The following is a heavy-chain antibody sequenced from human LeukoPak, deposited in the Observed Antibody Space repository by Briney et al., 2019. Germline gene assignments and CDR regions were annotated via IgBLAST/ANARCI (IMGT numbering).Heavy chain of an antibody. CDR1: GFIFSGSA. J-gene: IGHJ5*02. D-gene: IGHD6-19*01. CDR2: VRSKANSYAT. Sequence: GGSLRLSCAASGFIFSGSAIHWVRQASGKGLERVGRVRSKANSYATAYAASVKGRFTISRDDSKNTAYLQMNSLKTEDTAVYYCTRLRDSSGWYAGFDPWGQGTLVTVSS. CDR3: TRLRDSSGWYAGFDP. V-gene: IGHV3-73*01.